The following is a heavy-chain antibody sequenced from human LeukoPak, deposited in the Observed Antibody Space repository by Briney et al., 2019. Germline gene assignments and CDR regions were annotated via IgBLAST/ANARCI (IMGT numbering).Heavy chain of an antibody. CDR2: FYYSGST. D-gene: IGHD5-24*01. J-gene: IGHJ4*02. V-gene: IGHV4-39*01. CDR1: GGSITSSSYY. Sequence: PSETLSLTCTVSGGSITSSSYYWGWLRQPPGKGLQWLGSFYYSGSTYYNPSLKSRVTIYVDTSKNQFSLKLSSVTAADTAVYYCARGRRDGYNLEYFDKWGQGTLVTVSS. CDR3: ARGRRDGYNLEYFDK.